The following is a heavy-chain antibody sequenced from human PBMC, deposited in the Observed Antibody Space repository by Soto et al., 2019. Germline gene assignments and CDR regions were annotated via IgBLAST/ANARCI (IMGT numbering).Heavy chain of an antibody. V-gene: IGHV3-15*01. CDR2: IKSKTDGGTT. Sequence: LRLSFAASGFTFTNAWMRWVRQAPAKGLKWVGRIKSKTDGGTTDYAAPVKGRFTISRDDSKNTLYLQMKSLNNDDTAVYYCTTVEILRFFGPQGNWFDPWGQGTLVTVSS. J-gene: IGHJ5*02. CDR3: TTVEILRFFGPQGNWFDP. CDR1: GFTFTNAW. D-gene: IGHD3-3*01.